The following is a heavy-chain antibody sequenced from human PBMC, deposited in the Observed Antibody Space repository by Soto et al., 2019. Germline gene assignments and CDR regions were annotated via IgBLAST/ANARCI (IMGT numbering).Heavy chain of an antibody. Sequence: PGGSLRLSCAASGFTFSSYGMHWVRQAPGKGLEWVAVIWYDGSNKYYADSVKGRFTISRDNSKNTLYLQMNSLRAEDTAVYYCARDTGGSLGELSWYFDYWGQGTLVTVSS. CDR2: IWYDGSNK. D-gene: IGHD3-16*02. CDR1: GFTFSSYG. CDR3: ARDTGGSLGELSWYFDY. V-gene: IGHV3-33*01. J-gene: IGHJ4*02.